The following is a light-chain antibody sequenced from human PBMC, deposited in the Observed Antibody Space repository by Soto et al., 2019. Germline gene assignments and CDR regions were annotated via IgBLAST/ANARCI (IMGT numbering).Light chain of an antibody. J-gene: IGLJ3*02. CDR2: EGI. CDR1: SGDVGTYNL. V-gene: IGLV2-23*01. CDR3: CSYAGSSWV. Sequence: QSALTQPASVSGSPRQSITISCTGTSGDVGTYNLVSWYQQHPGKAPKLIIYEGIKRPSGVSSRFFGSKSDNTASLTIFGLQAEDEADYYCCSYAGSSWVFGGGTKLTVL.